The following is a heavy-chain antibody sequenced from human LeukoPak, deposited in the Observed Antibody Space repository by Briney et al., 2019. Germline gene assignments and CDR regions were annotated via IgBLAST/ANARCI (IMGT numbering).Heavy chain of an antibody. CDR3: ARILYYYDSSGNAFDI. CDR2: IYSGGST. J-gene: IGHJ3*02. D-gene: IGHD3-22*01. Sequence: GGSLRLSCAASGFTVSSNYMSWVRQAPGKGLEWVSVIYSGGSTYYADSVKGRFTISRDNSKNTLYLQMNSLRAEDTAVYYCARILYYYDSSGNAFDIWGQGTMVTVSS. V-gene: IGHV3-53*01. CDR1: GFTVSSNY.